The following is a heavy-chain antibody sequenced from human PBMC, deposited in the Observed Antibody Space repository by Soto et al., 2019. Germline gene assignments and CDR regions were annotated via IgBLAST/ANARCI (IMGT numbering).Heavy chain of an antibody. CDR2: IWYDGSNK. CDR3: AVSGDYYYGMDV. J-gene: IGHJ6*02. CDR1: GFTFSSYG. D-gene: IGHD7-27*01. Sequence: GGSLRLSCAASGFTFSSYGMHWVRQAPGKGLEWVAVIWYDGSNKYYADSVKGRFTISRDNSKNTLYLQMNSLRAEDTAVYYCAVSGDYYYGMDVWGQGTTVTVSS. V-gene: IGHV3-33*01.